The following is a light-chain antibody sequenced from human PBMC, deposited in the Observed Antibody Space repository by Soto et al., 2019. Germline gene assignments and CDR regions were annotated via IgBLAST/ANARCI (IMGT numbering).Light chain of an antibody. Sequence: QSALTQPASVSGSPGQSITISCTGTNSDVGGYNYVSWYQQHPGKAPELMIYEVSHRPSGVSNRFSGSKSDNTASLTISGLQAEDEADYYCCSYAGSYTWYVFGTGTKVTVL. J-gene: IGLJ1*01. CDR3: CSYAGSYTWYV. CDR2: EVS. CDR1: NSDVGGYNY. V-gene: IGLV2-14*01.